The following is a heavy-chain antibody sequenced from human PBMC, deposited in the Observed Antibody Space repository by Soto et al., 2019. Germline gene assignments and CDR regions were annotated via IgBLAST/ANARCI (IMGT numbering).Heavy chain of an antibody. Sequence: PGGSLRLSCAASGFTFNNYAMSWFRQAPGKGLEWVSGISGTGGSTYYADSVKGRFTISRDNSKNTLYLQMNSLRAEDTAVYYCAKDKSYYYGSGSSNIFDYWGQGTLVTVSS. CDR1: GFTFNNYA. J-gene: IGHJ4*02. CDR3: AKDKSYYYGSGSSNIFDY. CDR2: ISGTGGST. V-gene: IGHV3-23*01. D-gene: IGHD3-10*01.